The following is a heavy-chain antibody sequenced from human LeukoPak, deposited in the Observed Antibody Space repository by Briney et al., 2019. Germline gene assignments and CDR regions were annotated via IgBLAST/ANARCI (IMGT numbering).Heavy chain of an antibody. CDR3: GRVCGGVCVGAFDI. D-gene: IGHD2-21*01. V-gene: IGHV4-38-2*01. CDR1: GYSISTVYY. J-gene: IGHJ3*02. Sequence: SETLSLTCAVSGYSISTVYYWGCIRQPPGKGLEWIASIDHSGRTYYNTSLKSRVTISVDTSKNQFSLKLRSVTAAETTVYYCGRVCGGVCVGAFDIWGQGTMVTVSS. CDR2: IDHSGRT.